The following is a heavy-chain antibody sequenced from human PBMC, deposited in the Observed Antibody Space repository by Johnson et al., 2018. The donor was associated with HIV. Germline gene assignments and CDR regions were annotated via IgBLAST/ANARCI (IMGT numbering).Heavy chain of an antibody. D-gene: IGHD6-13*01. CDR2: IRFDGSNK. Sequence: VQLVESGGGVVRPGESLRLSCAASGFTFSTYAMHWVRQAPGKGLEWVSFIRFDGSNKYYADSVKGRFTISRDNSKNTLYLQMNSLRAEDTAVYYCARERIAAAGLDAFDIWGQGTMVTVSS. J-gene: IGHJ3*02. V-gene: IGHV3-30*02. CDR1: GFTFSTYA. CDR3: ARERIAAAGLDAFDI.